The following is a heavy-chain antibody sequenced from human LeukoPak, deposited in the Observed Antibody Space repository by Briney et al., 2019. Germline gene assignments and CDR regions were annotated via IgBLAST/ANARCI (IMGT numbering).Heavy chain of an antibody. J-gene: IGHJ4*02. CDR3: AKGKNTGSYLSHVDY. Sequence: GGSLRLSCAASGFTLSSYAMSWVRQAPGKGLEWVSAISDTGNTYHADSVKGRFTISRDSSKNTLFLQMNRLRPEDAAVYYCAKGKNTGSYLSHVDYWGQGTLVTVSS. V-gene: IGHV3-23*01. CDR1: GFTLSSYA. CDR2: ISDTGNT. D-gene: IGHD3-10*01.